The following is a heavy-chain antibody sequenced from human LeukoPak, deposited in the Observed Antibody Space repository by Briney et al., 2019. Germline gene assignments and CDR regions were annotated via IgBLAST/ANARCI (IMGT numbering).Heavy chain of an antibody. CDR1: GYSFTRNG. CDR2: ISANSGNT. V-gene: IGHV1-18*01. Sequence: GPSVKVSCKPSGYSFTRNGISWVRQAPGQGLEWMAWISANSGNTNYAQNFQDRVTLTTDTSTSTAYMELRSLRSDDTAVYYCARDVNYAFDYWGQGTLVTVSS. J-gene: IGHJ4*02. CDR3: ARDVNYAFDY. D-gene: IGHD3-16*01.